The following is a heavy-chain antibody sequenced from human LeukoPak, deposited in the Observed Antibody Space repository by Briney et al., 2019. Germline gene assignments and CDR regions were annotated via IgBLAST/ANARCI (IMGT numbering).Heavy chain of an antibody. D-gene: IGHD2-2*02. Sequence: PGGSLRLSCAASGFTFSSYAMSWVRQAPGKGLEWVSAISGSGGSTYYADSVKVRFTISRDNSKNTLYLQMNSLRAEDTAVYYCAKDCSSTSCYTPFWSGYGGDAFDIWGQGTMVTVSS. CDR2: ISGSGGST. V-gene: IGHV3-23*01. CDR3: AKDCSSTSCYTPFWSGYGGDAFDI. J-gene: IGHJ3*02. CDR1: GFTFSSYA.